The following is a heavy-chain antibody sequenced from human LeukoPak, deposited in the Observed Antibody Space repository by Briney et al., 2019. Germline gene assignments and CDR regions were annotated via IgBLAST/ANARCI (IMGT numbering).Heavy chain of an antibody. CDR3: TRSESGTYKGGFDF. D-gene: IGHD1-26*01. Sequence: GGSLRLSCAASGFTVSSNYMNWFRQAPGKGLEWVGFIRSKTYGGTGEYAASVKGRFTISRDDSKSIAHLQMNSLKTEDTAVYYCTRSESGTYKGGFDFCGQGTLVTVSS. CDR2: IRSKTYGGTG. J-gene: IGHJ4*02. CDR1: GFTVSSNY. V-gene: IGHV3-49*03.